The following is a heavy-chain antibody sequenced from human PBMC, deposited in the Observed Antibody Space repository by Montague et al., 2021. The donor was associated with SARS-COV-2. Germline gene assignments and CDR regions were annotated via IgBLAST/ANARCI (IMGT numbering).Heavy chain of an antibody. V-gene: IGHV4-61*09. D-gene: IGHD6-19*01. CDR2: ISTSGSS. CDR3: ARDRRGMAMAGRAYYYYMDV. Sequence: TLSLTCSVSGASISSANDYWTWIRQPAGKGLEWIGHISTSGSSSYNPSLKSRVTIILDTSKQQFSLELTSVTAADTAVYYCARDRRGMAMAGRAYYYYMDVWGKGTMVTVSS. CDR1: GASISSANDY. J-gene: IGHJ6*03.